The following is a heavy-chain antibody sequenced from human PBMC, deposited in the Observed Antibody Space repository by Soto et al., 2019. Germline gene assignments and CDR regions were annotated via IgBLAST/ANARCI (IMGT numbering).Heavy chain of an antibody. J-gene: IGHJ6*02. V-gene: IGHV1-8*01. D-gene: IGHD6-19*01. CDR2: MNPNSGNT. CDR3: AREIGSGWYRAYYYGMDV. Sequence: QVQLVQSGAEVKKPGASVKVSCQASGSTFPSSDINWVRQATGQGLEWMGWMNPNSGNTGYAQKFQGRVTRTRNTVTSTAYMELSSLRSEDTAVYYCAREIGSGWYRAYYYGMDVWGQGTTVTVSS. CDR1: GSTFPSSD.